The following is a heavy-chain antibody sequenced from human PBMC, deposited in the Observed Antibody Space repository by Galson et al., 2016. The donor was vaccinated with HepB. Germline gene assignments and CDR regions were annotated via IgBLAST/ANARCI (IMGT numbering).Heavy chain of an antibody. CDR1: GFTFNNYA. D-gene: IGHD3-22*01. V-gene: IGHV3-30*04. Sequence: SLRLSCAASGFTFNNYAMHWVRQAPGKGLEWVAVVSYDGTNKYYADSVKGRFTISRDNSKNTLYLQMNSLRAEDTAVYYCKIDRRGSYYDNSGYYPVGYWGQGTLTTVSS. CDR3: KIDRRGSYYDNSGYYPVGY. CDR2: VSYDGTNK. J-gene: IGHJ4*02.